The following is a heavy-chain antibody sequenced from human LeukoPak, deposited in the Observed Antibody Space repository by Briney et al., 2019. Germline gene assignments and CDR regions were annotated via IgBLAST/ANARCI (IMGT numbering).Heavy chain of an antibody. CDR1: GFTFDDYA. CDR2: ISWNSGSI. D-gene: IGHD1-7*01. J-gene: IGHJ4*02. CDR3: AKGGYNWNYGGFDY. Sequence: PGGSLRLSCAASGFTFDDYAMHWVRQAPGKGLEWVSGISWNSGSIGYADSVKGRFTISRDNAKNSLYLQMNSLRAEDMALYYCAKGGYNWNYGGFDYWGQGTLVTVSS. V-gene: IGHV3-9*03.